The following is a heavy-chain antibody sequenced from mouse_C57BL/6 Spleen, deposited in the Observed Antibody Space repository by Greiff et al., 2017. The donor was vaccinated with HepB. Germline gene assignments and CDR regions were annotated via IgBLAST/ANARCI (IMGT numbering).Heavy chain of an antibody. Sequence: DVQLVESEGGLVQPGSSMKLSCTASGFTFSDYYMAWVRQVPEKGLEWVANINYDGSSTYYLDSLKSRFIISRDNAKNILYLQMSSLKSEDTATYYCARINYGSSYGRYFDVWGTGTTVTVSS. CDR2: INYDGSST. CDR3: ARINYGSSYGRYFDV. CDR1: GFTFSDYY. J-gene: IGHJ1*03. D-gene: IGHD1-1*01. V-gene: IGHV5-16*01.